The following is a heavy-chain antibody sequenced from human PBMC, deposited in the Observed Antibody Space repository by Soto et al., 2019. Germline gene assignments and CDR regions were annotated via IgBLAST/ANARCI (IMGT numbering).Heavy chain of an antibody. V-gene: IGHV1-18*01. CDR2: INADNGNT. CDR3: ARDGYTYGCDY. D-gene: IGHD5-18*01. J-gene: IGHJ4*02. Sequence: VKVSCKASGYTISNYAVSWVRQAQGQRLEWMGWINADNGNTNYSQQFQVRVTITRDTSTSTAYMELRSLRSDDTGVYYWARDGYTYGCDYWGQGTLVTVSA. CDR1: GYTISNYA.